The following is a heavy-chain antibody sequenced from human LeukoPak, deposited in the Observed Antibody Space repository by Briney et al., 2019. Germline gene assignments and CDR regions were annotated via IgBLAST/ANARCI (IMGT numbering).Heavy chain of an antibody. CDR3: VRPMVRGVINYYYGMDV. D-gene: IGHD3-10*01. J-gene: IGHJ6*02. CDR2: ISAYNGNT. CDR1: GYTFTSYG. V-gene: IGHV1-18*01. Sequence: EASVKVSCKASGYTFTSYGISWVRQAPGQGLEWMGWISAYNGNTNYAQKLQGRVTMTTDTSTSTAYMELRSLRSDDTAVYYCVRPMVRGVINYYYGMDVWGQGTTVTVSS.